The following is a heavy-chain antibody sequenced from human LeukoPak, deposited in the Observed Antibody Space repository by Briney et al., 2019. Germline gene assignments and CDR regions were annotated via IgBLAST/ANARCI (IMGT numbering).Heavy chain of an antibody. CDR1: SFSLSDYG. CDR2: ITMNSVR. CDR3: ARGRYQFLGPNDY. Sequence: GGSLRLSCSPSSFSLSDYGMSWVRQAPGQGLEWISYITMNSVRLYAESVKGRFTISRDNDNNSVYLQMNSLRDEDTAVYYCARGRYQFLGPNDYWGQGTLVTVSS. J-gene: IGHJ4*02. V-gene: IGHV3-48*02. D-gene: IGHD2-2*01.